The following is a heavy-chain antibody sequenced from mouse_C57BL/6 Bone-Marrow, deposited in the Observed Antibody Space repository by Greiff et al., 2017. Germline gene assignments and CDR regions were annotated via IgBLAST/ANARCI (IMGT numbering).Heavy chain of an antibody. V-gene: IGHV2-9*02. Sequence: VQLQQSGPGLVAPSQSLSITCTVSGFSLTSYGVHWVRQPPGKGLEWLGVIWAGGSTNYNSALMSRMSINKDNSKSQVFLKMNSLQTEDTAIYYVSRDRGLGRRFDYWGQGTTLTVSS. D-gene: IGHD4-1*01. CDR1: GFSLTSYG. J-gene: IGHJ2*01. CDR2: IWAGGST. CDR3: SRDRGLGRRFDY.